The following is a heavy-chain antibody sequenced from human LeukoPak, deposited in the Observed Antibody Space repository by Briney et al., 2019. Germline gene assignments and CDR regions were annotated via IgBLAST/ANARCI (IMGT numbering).Heavy chain of an antibody. D-gene: IGHD6-19*01. CDR3: ARGSGWYFVY. J-gene: IGHJ4*02. CDR2: IYCSGST. V-gene: IGHV4-61*01. Sequence: PSETLSLTCTVSGDSVSSGSSYWSWIRQPPGKGLEWLGYIYCSGSTNYNPSLKSRVTISVDTSKNQLSLKLSSVTAADTAVYYCARGSGWYFVYWGQGTLVTVSS. CDR1: GDSVSSGSSY.